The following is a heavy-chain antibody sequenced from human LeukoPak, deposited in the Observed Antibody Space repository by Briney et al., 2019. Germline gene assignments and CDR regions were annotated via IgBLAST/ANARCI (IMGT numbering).Heavy chain of an antibody. Sequence: GGSLRLSCAASGFTISSTYMSWVRQAPGKGLEWVSLIYSGGPTYFTDSVKGRFTISRDNTNNTLFLQMNSLRAEDTAVYYCARGGGSRPHYYSYLDVWGRGTTVIVSS. CDR1: GFTISSTY. V-gene: IGHV3-53*01. J-gene: IGHJ6*03. CDR3: ARGGGSRPHYYSYLDV. CDR2: IYSGGPT. D-gene: IGHD1-14*01.